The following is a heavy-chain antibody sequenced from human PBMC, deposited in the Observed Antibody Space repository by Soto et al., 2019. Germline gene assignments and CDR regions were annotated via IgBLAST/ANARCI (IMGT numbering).Heavy chain of an antibody. CDR3: AKGRGGSGSLTPRVDF. D-gene: IGHD3-10*01. CDR1: GFTFNNYA. J-gene: IGHJ4*02. CDR2: ISGGGDTT. V-gene: IGHV3-23*01. Sequence: EVQLLESGGGLVQPGGSLRLSCAASGFTFNNYAMTWVRQAPGKGLEWVSAISGGGDTTSYADSVKGRFNVSRDGSKNTLYLQMYRLRAEDTALYYCAKGRGGSGSLTPRVDFWGQGTLVTVSS.